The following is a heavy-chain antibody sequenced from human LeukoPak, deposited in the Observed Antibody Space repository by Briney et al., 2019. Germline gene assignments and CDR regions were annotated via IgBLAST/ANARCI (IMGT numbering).Heavy chain of an antibody. V-gene: IGHV3-7*02. CDR3: ATSAAGLDH. D-gene: IGHD6-13*01. CDR2: IKKDGNEK. Sequence: GGSLRLSCAASGFTFTDYWMSWVRQAPGKGLEWVANIKKDGNEKYYVNSVKGRFTISRDNAKNTLFLQMNSLRAEDTAVYYCATSAAGLDHWGQGTLVTVSS. J-gene: IGHJ4*02. CDR1: GFTFTDYW.